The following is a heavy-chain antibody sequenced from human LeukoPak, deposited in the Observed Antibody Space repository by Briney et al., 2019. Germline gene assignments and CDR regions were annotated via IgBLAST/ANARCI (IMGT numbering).Heavy chain of an antibody. D-gene: IGHD6-19*01. Sequence: GGSLRLSCAASGFTFSSYWMSWVRQAPGRGLEWVANIKRDGSETYYVDSVKGRFTISRDNAKNSLYLQMNSLRVEDTAVYYCASDHRVAGYWGQGTLVTVSS. V-gene: IGHV3-7*01. J-gene: IGHJ4*02. CDR1: GFTFSSYW. CDR2: IKRDGSET. CDR3: ASDHRVAGY.